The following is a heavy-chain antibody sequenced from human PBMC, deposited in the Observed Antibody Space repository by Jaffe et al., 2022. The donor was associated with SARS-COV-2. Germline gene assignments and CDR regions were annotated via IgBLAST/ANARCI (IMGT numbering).Heavy chain of an antibody. D-gene: IGHD1-1*01. V-gene: IGHV3-74*01. CDR3: AVQRSGNVY. CDR1: GFTFSTYP. J-gene: IGHJ4*02. Sequence: EVQLVESGGALVQPGGSLRLSCAASGFTFSTYPMHWVRQGPGKGLVWVSRISGDGSSTNYADSVKGRFTISRDNAKNTLYMQMNSLRVEDTAVYYCAVQRSGNVYWGQGTLVTVSS. CDR2: ISGDGSST.